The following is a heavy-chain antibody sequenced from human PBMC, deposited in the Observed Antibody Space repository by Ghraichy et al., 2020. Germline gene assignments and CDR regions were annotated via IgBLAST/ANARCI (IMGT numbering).Heavy chain of an antibody. CDR2: INHSGST. V-gene: IGHV4-34*01. J-gene: IGHJ6*03. CDR1: GGSFSGYY. Sequence: SETLSLTCAVYGGSFSGYYWSWIRQPPGKGLEWIGEINHSGSTNYNPSLKSRVTISVDTSKNQFSLKLSSVTAADTAVYYCARGVRDIVVVPAAKTYYYYYYMDVWGKGTTVTVSS. D-gene: IGHD2-2*01. CDR3: ARGVRDIVVVPAAKTYYYYYYMDV.